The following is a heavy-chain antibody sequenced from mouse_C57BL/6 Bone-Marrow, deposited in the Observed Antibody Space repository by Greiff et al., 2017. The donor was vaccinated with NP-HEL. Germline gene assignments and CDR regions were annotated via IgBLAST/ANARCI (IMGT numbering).Heavy chain of an antibody. D-gene: IGHD6-1*01. Sequence: VQLLESGAELARPGASVKLSCKASGYTFTSYGISWVQQSTGQGLEWIGEIYPRSGNTYYNETFKGKATLTADKASSTAYMELRSLTSEDSAVYFCAEAGAIYAWFAYWGQGTLVTVSA. CDR1: GYTFTSYG. CDR2: IYPRSGNT. V-gene: IGHV1-81*01. CDR3: AEAGAIYAWFAY. J-gene: IGHJ3*01.